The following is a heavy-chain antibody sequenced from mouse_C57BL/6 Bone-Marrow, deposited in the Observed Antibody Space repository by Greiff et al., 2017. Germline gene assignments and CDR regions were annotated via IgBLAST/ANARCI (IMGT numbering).Heavy chain of an antibody. V-gene: IGHV1-81*01. CDR1: GFTFTSYG. CDR2: IYPRSGNT. Sequence: VQLQQSGAELVRPGASVKLSCTASGFTFTSYGISWVKQRPGQGLEWIGEIYPRSGNTYYSAKFKGKATLTADKCCSTAYLQLRSLTSADSAVYFGARGNYYAMDYWGQGTSVTVSS. D-gene: IGHD2-1*01. J-gene: IGHJ4*01. CDR3: ARGNYYAMDY.